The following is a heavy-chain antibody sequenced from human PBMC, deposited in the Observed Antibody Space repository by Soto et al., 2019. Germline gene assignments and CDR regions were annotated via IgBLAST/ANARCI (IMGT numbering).Heavy chain of an antibody. V-gene: IGHV3-74*01. D-gene: IGHD3-10*01. Sequence: EVQLVESGGGLVQPGGSLRLSCAASGFTFSSYWIHWVRQAPGKGLVWVSRINSDGSSTSYADSVKGRFTISRDNAKNTLYLQMNSLRAEDTAVYYCARVALTMVRGAHRRYYYYYMDVWGKGTTVTVSS. CDR3: ARVALTMVRGAHRRYYYYYMDV. J-gene: IGHJ6*03. CDR1: GFTFSSYW. CDR2: INSDGSST.